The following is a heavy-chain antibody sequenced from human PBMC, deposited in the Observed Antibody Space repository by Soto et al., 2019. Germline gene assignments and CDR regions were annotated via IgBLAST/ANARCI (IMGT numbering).Heavy chain of an antibody. Sequence: GESLKISCAASGFTFSSSWMSWVRQAPGKGLEWVANIKQDGSEKYYVDSVKGRFTISRDNAKNSLYLQMNSLRAEDTAVYYCARGPGWGILRLNYFDYWGQGTLVTVSS. CDR1: GFTFSSSW. V-gene: IGHV3-7*01. CDR2: IKQDGSEK. CDR3: ARGPGWGILRLNYFDY. D-gene: IGHD2-8*02. J-gene: IGHJ4*02.